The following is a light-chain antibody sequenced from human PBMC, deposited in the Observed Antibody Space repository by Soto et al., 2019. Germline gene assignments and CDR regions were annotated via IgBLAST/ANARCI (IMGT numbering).Light chain of an antibody. CDR3: QQSYSTPYT. J-gene: IGKJ2*01. CDR1: QRITDY. Sequence: DLPMTQSPSSLSASVGDRVTITCRTSQRITDYLNWYQQRPGNAPKLLIYAASSLQSDFPSRFSGSGSGTDFTLTIIDLQPEDFATYYCQQSYSTPYTFGQGTKLEIK. CDR2: AAS. V-gene: IGKV1-39*01.